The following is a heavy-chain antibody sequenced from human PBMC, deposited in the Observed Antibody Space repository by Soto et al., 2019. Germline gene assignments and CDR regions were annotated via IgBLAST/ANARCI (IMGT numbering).Heavy chain of an antibody. J-gene: IGHJ5*02. D-gene: IGHD2-2*01. CDR1: GGSFSGYY. CDR2: INHSGST. V-gene: IGHV4-34*01. Sequence: PSETLSLTCAVYGGSFSGYYWSWIRQPPGKGLEWIGEINHSGSTNYNPSLKSRVTISVDTPKNQFSLKLSSVTAADTAVYYCARNPNCSSTSCYPRRGWFDPWGQGTLVTVSS. CDR3: ARNPNCSSTSCYPRRGWFDP.